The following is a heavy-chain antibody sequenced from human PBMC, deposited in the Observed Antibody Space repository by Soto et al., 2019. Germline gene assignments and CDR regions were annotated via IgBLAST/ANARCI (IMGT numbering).Heavy chain of an antibody. D-gene: IGHD2-15*01. J-gene: IGHJ3*02. CDR1: CGSISSYY. V-gene: IGHV4-59*08. CDR3: ARLVGIYCDSYAGRGGRAFDI. CDR2: IYYSGST. Sequence: PSETLSLTCTVSCGSISSYYWSWIRQPPGKGLEWIGYIYYSGSTNYNPSLKSRVTISVDTTKNQFSLKLSSVTAADTAVYYCARLVGIYCDSYAGRGGRAFDIWGQGTKV.